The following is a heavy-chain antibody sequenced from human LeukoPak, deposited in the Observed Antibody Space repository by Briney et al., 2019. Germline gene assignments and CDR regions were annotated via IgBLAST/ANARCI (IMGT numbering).Heavy chain of an antibody. CDR2: IIPIFGTT. D-gene: IGHD6-6*01. Sequence: SVKVSCKASGGTFSSYAISWVRQAPGQGLEWMGGIIPIFGTTNYAQKFQGRVTITADESTSTAYMELSSLRSEDTAVYYCARTVGSSSSVNWFDPWGQGTLVTVSS. CDR1: GGTFSSYA. V-gene: IGHV1-69*13. J-gene: IGHJ5*02. CDR3: ARTVGSSSSVNWFDP.